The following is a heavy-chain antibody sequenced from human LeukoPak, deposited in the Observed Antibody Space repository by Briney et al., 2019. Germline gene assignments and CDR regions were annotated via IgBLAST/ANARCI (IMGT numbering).Heavy chain of an antibody. CDR3: ARHHYYYDSSGYWPANYYYGMDV. D-gene: IGHD3-22*01. V-gene: IGHV4-59*08. CDR1: GGSISSYY. Sequence: PSQTLSLTCTVSGGSISSYYWSWIRQPPGKGLEWIGYIYYSGSTNYNPSLKSQVTISVDTSKNQFSLKLSSVAAADTAVYYCARHHYYYDSSGYWPANYYYGMDVWGQGTTVTVSS. CDR2: IYYSGST. J-gene: IGHJ6*02.